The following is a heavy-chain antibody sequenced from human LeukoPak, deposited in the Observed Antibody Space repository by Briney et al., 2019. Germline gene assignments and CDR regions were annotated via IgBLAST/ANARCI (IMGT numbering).Heavy chain of an antibody. Sequence: SETLSLTCTVSGGSISSYYWSWIRQPPGKGLEWIGYIYYSGSTNYNPSLKSRVTISVDTSKNQFSLKLSSVTAADTAVYYCASLGRDYYDSSGYGHFDYWGQGTLVTVSS. CDR3: ASLGRDYYDSSGYGHFDY. CDR1: GGSISSYY. J-gene: IGHJ4*02. V-gene: IGHV4-59*08. D-gene: IGHD3-22*01. CDR2: IYYSGST.